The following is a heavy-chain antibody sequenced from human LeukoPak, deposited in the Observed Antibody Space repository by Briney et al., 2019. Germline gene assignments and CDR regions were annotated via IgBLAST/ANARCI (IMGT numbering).Heavy chain of an antibody. CDR2: ITGSGGST. Sequence: PGVSLRLSCAASGFTVSSNYMGWVRQAPGKGLEWVSGITGSGGSTYYADSVKGRFTISRDNSKNTLYLQMNSLRAEDTAIYYCARDERLLSFLKWGQGTLVTVSS. J-gene: IGHJ4*02. CDR1: GFTVSSNY. V-gene: IGHV3-23*01. D-gene: IGHD3-3*01. CDR3: ARDERLLSFLK.